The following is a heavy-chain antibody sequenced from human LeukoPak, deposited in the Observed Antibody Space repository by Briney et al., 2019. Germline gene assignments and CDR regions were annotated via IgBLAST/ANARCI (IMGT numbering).Heavy chain of an antibody. CDR1: GGTFSSYA. D-gene: IGHD5-24*01. CDR2: IIPIFGTA. J-gene: IGHJ1*01. CDR3: ARGMSEMAALGAEYFQH. V-gene: IGHV1-69*13. Sequence: SVKVSCKASGGTFSSYAISWVRQAPGQGLEWMGGIIPIFGTANYAQKFQGRVTITADESTSTAYMELSRLRSDDTAVYYCARGMSEMAALGAEYFQHWGQGTLVTVSS.